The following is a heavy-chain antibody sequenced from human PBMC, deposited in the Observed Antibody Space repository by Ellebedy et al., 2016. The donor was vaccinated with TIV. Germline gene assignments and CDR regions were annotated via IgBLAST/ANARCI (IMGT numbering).Heavy chain of an antibody. CDR3: ARGEVAGGY. J-gene: IGHJ4*02. D-gene: IGHD6-19*01. CDR2: ITSSGSYM. CDR1: GFTFSTYS. V-gene: IGHV3-21*01. Sequence: GESLKISCAASGFTFSTYSINWVRQAPGKGLEWVSSITSSGSYMKTADSVKGRFTISRDNSKNSLYLQMNSLRADDTAVYYCARGEVAGGYWGQGTLVTVSS.